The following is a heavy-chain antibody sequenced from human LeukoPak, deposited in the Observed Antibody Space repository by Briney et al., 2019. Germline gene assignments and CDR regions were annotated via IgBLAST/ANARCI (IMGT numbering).Heavy chain of an antibody. D-gene: IGHD1-26*01. CDR1: GGSISSYY. V-gene: IGHV4-59*01. Sequence: PSETLSLTCTVSGGSISSYYWSCILQPPRKGLEGIRYIYYIASTTYNPSLKSRVTILVDTSKNQFSLQLSSVTAADTTVCYCARYGAGATTAFDYWGQGTLVTVSS. CDR2: IYYIAST. CDR3: ARYGAGATTAFDY. J-gene: IGHJ4*02.